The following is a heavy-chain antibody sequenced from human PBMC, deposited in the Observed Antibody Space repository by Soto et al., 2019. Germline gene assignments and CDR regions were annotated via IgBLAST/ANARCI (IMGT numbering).Heavy chain of an antibody. CDR1: SGPDRSHN. D-gene: IGHD4-17*01. J-gene: IGHJ6*02. CDR2: VYYTANT. Sequence: QVQLQQSGPRLVKPSETLSLTCTVSSGPDRSHNWGWIRQPPGRGLAWIGYVYYTANTAYNPSLRGRVTISADTSTNDISLSLNSVTAADTAVYYCVRQGIDYLHGLVDVWGQGTTVSVSS. V-gene: IGHV4-59*08. CDR3: VRQGIDYLHGLVDV.